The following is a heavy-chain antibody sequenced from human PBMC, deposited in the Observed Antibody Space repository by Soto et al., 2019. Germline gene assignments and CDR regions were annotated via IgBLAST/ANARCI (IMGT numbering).Heavy chain of an antibody. CDR3: ARDVFITMVRGEFYYYYGMGV. Sequence: SVKVSCKASGGTFSSYAISWVRQAPGQGLEWMGGIIPIFGTANYAQKFQGRVTITADKSTSTAYVELSSLRSEDTAVYYCARDVFITMVRGEFYYYYGMGVWGQGTTVTVSS. J-gene: IGHJ6*02. V-gene: IGHV1-69*06. CDR2: IIPIFGTA. D-gene: IGHD3-10*01. CDR1: GGTFSSYA.